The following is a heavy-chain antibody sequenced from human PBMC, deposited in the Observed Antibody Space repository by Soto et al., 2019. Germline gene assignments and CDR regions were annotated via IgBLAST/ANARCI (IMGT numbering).Heavy chain of an antibody. D-gene: IGHD1-26*01. V-gene: IGHV4-31*03. Sequence: SETLSLTCTVSGGSISSGGYYWSWIRQHPGKGLEWIGYIYYSGSTYYNPSLKSRVTISVDTSKNQFSLKLSSVTAADTAVYYCARGGWELLYYYYGMDVWGQGTTVTVSS. J-gene: IGHJ6*02. CDR3: ARGGWELLYYYYGMDV. CDR1: GGSISSGGYY. CDR2: IYYSGST.